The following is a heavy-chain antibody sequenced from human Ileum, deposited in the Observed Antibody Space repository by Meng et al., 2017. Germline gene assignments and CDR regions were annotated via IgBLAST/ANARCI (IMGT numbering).Heavy chain of an antibody. D-gene: IGHD6-6*01. CDR3: ARDGSSSGFDY. CDR1: GFTFSRDG. CDR2: IWSDGSNN. J-gene: IGHJ4*02. V-gene: IGHV3-33*01. Sequence: QVYLVLSGGGLVHARLALGLSCAGDGFTFSRDGMHWVRQAPGKGLDWGAVIWSDGSNNYYADSVKGRFTISRHNSKNTLYLQMNSLRAEDTAVYYCARDGSSSGFDYWGQGTLVTVSS.